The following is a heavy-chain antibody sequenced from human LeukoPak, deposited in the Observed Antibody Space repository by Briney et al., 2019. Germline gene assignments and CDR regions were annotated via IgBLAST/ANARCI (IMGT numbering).Heavy chain of an antibody. Sequence: ASVKVSCKASGYTFTSYDINWVRQATGQGLEWMGWMNPNSGNTGYAQKFQGRVTITRNTSLSTAYMELSSLRSEDTAVYYCARGPPDVVVPAAMVSYYYYMDVWGKGTTVTVSS. D-gene: IGHD2-2*01. CDR3: ARGPPDVVVPAAMVSYYYYMDV. CDR2: MNPNSGNT. CDR1: GYTFTSYD. J-gene: IGHJ6*03. V-gene: IGHV1-8*03.